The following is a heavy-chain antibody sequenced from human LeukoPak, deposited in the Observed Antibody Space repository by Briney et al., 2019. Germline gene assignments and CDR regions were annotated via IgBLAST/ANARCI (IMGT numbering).Heavy chain of an antibody. Sequence: EASVKVSCKASGGTFSSYAISWVRQAPGQGLEWMGRIIPILGIANYAQKFQGRVTITADKSTSTAYMELSSLRSEDTAVYYCARVWLAAAGTGWFDPWGQGTLVTVSS. CDR2: IIPILGIA. CDR1: GGTFSSYA. CDR3: ARVWLAAAGTGWFDP. D-gene: IGHD6-13*01. J-gene: IGHJ5*02. V-gene: IGHV1-69*04.